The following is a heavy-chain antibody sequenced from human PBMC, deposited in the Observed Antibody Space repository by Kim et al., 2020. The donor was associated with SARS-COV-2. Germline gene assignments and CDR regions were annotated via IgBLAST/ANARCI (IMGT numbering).Heavy chain of an antibody. D-gene: IGHD6-19*01. J-gene: IGHJ6*03. V-gene: IGHV3-33*01. CDR1: GFTFSSYG. CDR2: IWYDGSNK. Sequence: GGSLRLSCAASGFTFSSYGIHWVRQAPGKGLEWVAVIWYDGSNKYYGDSVKGRFTISKDNSKNTVFLQMNSLRAEDTGVYYCARGSDYYYYMDVWGKGTTVTVSS. CDR3: ARGSDYYYYMDV.